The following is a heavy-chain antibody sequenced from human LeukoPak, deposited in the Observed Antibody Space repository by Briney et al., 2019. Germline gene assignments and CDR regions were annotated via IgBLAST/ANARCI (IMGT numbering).Heavy chain of an antibody. CDR1: GYTFTSYA. D-gene: IGHD6-19*01. CDR2: INTNTGNP. J-gene: IGHJ6*02. V-gene: IGHV7-4-1*02. CDR3: ARDRSSGWYDYYYGMDV. Sequence: ASVKVSCKASGYTFTSYAMNWVRQAPGQGLEWMGWINTNTGNPTYAQGFTGRFVLSLDTSVSTAYLQISSLKAEDTAVYYCARDRSSGWYDYYYGMDVWGQGTTVTVSS.